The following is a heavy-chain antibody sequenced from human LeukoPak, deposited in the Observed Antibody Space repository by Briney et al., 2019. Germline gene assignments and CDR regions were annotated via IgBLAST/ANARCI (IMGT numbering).Heavy chain of an antibody. J-gene: IGHJ3*02. D-gene: IGHD3-22*01. CDR1: GGSFSGYY. CDR3: ARGIADYYDSSGYYYFAFDI. CDR2: INHSGST. V-gene: IGHV4-34*01. Sequence: SETLSLTCAVYGGSFSGYYWSWIRQPPGKGLEWIGEINHSGSTNYNPSLKSRVTISVDTSKNQSSLKLSSVTAADTAVYCCARGIADYYDSSGYYYFAFDIWGQGTMVTVSS.